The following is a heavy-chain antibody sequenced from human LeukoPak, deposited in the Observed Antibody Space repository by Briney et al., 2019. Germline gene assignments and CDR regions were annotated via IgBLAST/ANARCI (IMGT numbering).Heavy chain of an antibody. Sequence: GGSLRLSCAASGFTFSSYAMSWVRQAPGKGLEWVSAISGSGGSTYYADSVKGRFTISRDNAKNSLYLQMNSLRAEDTAVYYCARGGAKGPAATHYYYYGMDVWGQGTTVTVSS. CDR2: ISGSGGST. CDR3: ARGGAKGPAATHYYYYGMDV. J-gene: IGHJ6*02. CDR1: GFTFSSYA. D-gene: IGHD2-2*01. V-gene: IGHV3-23*01.